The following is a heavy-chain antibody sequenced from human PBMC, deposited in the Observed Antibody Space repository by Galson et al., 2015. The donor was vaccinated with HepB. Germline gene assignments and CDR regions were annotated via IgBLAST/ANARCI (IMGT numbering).Heavy chain of an antibody. V-gene: IGHV4-34*01. Sequence: ETLSLTCAVYGGSFSGYYWTWIRQPPGKGLEWIGEINHSGNTNYNPSLKSRVTISVDTSKNWFSLKLSSVTAADTAVYYCARAVYYDFWNGFGPWGQGTLVTVSS. J-gene: IGHJ5*02. CDR3: ARAVYYDFWNGFGP. CDR2: INHSGNT. CDR1: GGSFSGYY. D-gene: IGHD3-3*01.